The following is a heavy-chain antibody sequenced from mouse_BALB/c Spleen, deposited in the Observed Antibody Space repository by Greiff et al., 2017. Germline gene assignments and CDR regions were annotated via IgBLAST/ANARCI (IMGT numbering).Heavy chain of an antibody. V-gene: IGHV1S127*01. CDR2: IDPSDSYT. CDR3: TRGGILLRFAY. Sequence: VQLQQSGAELVKPGASVKMSCKASGYTFTSYWMHWVKQRPGQGLEWIGVIDPSDSYTSYNQKFKGKATLTVDTSSSTAYMQLSSLTSEDSAVYYCTRGGILLRFAYWGQGTLVTVSA. D-gene: IGHD1-1*01. CDR1: GYTFTSYW. J-gene: IGHJ3*01.